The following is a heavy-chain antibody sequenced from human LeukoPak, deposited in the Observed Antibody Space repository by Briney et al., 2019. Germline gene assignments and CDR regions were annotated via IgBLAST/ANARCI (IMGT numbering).Heavy chain of an antibody. V-gene: IGHV1-18*01. CDR2: ISTDNGHT. J-gene: IGHJ6*03. CDR1: GYTFTSYG. Sequence: GASVKVSCTASGYTFTSYGINWVRQAPGQGLEWMGWISTDNGHTNNAPKLQGRVTMTTDTTTTTAYMELRSLRYDDSAIYYCARGISYYYMDVWGKGTTVTVSS. CDR3: ARGISYYYMDV. D-gene: IGHD2/OR15-2a*01.